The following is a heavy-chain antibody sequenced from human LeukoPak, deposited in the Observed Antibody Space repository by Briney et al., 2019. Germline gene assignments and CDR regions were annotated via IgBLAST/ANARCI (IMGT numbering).Heavy chain of an antibody. D-gene: IGHD3-22*01. V-gene: IGHV3-33*06. Sequence: QAGGSLRLSCAASGFTFSSYGMHWVRQSPGKGLEWVAVIWYDGSNKYYADSVKGRFTISRDNSKNTLYLQMNSLRAEDTAVYYWAKARYYYDSSGYFPLDYWGQGTLVTVSS. CDR2: IWYDGSNK. CDR3: AKARYYYDSSGYFPLDY. CDR1: GFTFSSYG. J-gene: IGHJ4*02.